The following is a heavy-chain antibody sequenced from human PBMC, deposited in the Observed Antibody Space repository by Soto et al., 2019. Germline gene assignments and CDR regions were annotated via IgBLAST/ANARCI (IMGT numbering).Heavy chain of an antibody. V-gene: IGHV3-30-3*01. CDR3: ARDRLSGWYVTEYYYYGMDV. D-gene: IGHD6-19*01. CDR2: ISYDGSNK. Sequence: GGSLRLSCAASGFTFSSYAMHWVRQAPGKGLEWVAVISYDGSNKYYADSVKGRFTISRDNSKNTLYLQMNSLRAEDTAVYYCARDRLSGWYVTEYYYYGMDVWGQGTTVTVSS. J-gene: IGHJ6*02. CDR1: GFTFSSYA.